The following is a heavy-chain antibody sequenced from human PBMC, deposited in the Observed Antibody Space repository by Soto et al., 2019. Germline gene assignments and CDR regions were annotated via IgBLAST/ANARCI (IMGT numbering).Heavy chain of an antibody. Sequence: EVQLVESGGGLVKPGGSLRLSCVLSGFDFSDFSINWVRQAPGKGLDWVSSISPRSDYIYYTDSVMCPFTVSRDNAITSLFLQMNALRADGTAVYYCAREKRHNFLGGRFGMEVWGQATTVSVSS. V-gene: IGHV3-21*02. CDR1: GFDFSDFS. J-gene: IGHJ6*02. CDR2: ISPRSDYI. CDR3: AREKRHNFLGGRFGMEV. D-gene: IGHD6-25*01.